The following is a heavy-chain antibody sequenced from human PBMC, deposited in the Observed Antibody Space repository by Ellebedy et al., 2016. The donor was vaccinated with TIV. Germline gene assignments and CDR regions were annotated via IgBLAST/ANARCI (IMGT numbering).Heavy chain of an antibody. CDR1: GFTIDDYA. J-gene: IGHJ3*02. CDR2: ISWNSGSI. V-gene: IGHV3-9*01. D-gene: IGHD6-25*01. CDR3: AKDKAAFYAFDM. Sequence: GGSLRLXXVASGFTIDDYAMHWVRHAPGKGLEWVSGISWNSGSIGYADSVKGRFTISRDNAKNSLYLQMNSLRPEDTALYYCAKDKAAFYAFDMWGQGTMVTVSS.